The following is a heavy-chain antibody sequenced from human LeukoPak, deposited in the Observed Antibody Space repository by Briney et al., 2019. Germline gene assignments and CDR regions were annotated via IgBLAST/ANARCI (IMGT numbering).Heavy chain of an antibody. CDR3: VGPPNNIVEQQLAPGHFDY. Sequence: PSQTLSLTCTVSGYSISSGYYWGWIRQPPGKGLEWIGSIYHSGSTYYNPSLKSRVTISVDTSKNQFSLKLSSVTAADTAVYYCVGPPNNIVEQQLAPGHFDYWGQGTLVTVSS. V-gene: IGHV4-38-2*02. D-gene: IGHD6-13*01. J-gene: IGHJ4*02. CDR2: IYHSGST. CDR1: GYSISSGYY.